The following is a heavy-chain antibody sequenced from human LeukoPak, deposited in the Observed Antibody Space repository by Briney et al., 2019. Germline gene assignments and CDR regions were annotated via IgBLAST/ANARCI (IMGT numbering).Heavy chain of an antibody. J-gene: IGHJ4*02. CDR2: FYSSGST. CDR3: ARDGYHGRGSIY. Sequence: SETLSLICTVSGGSVNSGPYYWAWIRQPPGKALEWIGSFYSSGSTYYNPSLKSRVTISVDTSKNQFSLKVTSVTAADTAVYYCARDGYHGRGSIYWGLGTRVTVSS. D-gene: IGHD1-26*01. V-gene: IGHV4-39*07. CDR1: GGSVNSGPYY.